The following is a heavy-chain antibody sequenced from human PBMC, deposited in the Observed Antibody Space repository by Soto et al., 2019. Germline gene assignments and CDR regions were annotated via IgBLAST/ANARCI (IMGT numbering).Heavy chain of an antibody. V-gene: IGHV1-69*01. Sequence: QVQLVQSGAEVKKPGSSLKVSCKTSGVTFSTSGISWLRQGPGQGLEWMGGIIPLFGTPKYARKFQGRVSITADDSATTSYLGLSGLSSDDPAIYYFSVASRSICGGSNCYRPASPLYLWGQG. CDR1: GVTFSTSG. CDR2: IIPLFGTP. CDR3: SVASRSICGGSNCYRPASPLYL. D-gene: IGHD2-15*01. J-gene: IGHJ6*01.